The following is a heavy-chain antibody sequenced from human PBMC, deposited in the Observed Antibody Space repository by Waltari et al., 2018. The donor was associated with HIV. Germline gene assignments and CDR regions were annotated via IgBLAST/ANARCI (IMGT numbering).Heavy chain of an antibody. CDR2: ITTKADGESV. CDR1: GMSFSHAW. D-gene: IGHD6-25*01. J-gene: IGHJ5*02. Sequence: EVQLVESGGAIVKPGESLRLSCAVSGMSFSHAWMSWVRQAPGKVLEWIARITTKADGESVDYAEVVRDRFTITRDDSTSTLFLQMSSLKTEDTALYYCSTSGWLDHWGQGTRVTVSS. CDR3: STSGWLDH. V-gene: IGHV3-15*02.